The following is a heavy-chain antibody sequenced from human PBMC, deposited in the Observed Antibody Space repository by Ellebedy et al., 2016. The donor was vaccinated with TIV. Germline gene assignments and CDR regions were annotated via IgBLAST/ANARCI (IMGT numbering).Heavy chain of an antibody. CDR3: AKRPRGSSSWYVDYYYGMDV. CDR2: ISGSGGST. D-gene: IGHD6-13*01. Sequence: PGGSLRLSCAASGFTFSTYYMYWVRQVPGKGLEWVSAISGSGGSTYYADSVKGRFPISRDNSKNTLYLQMNSLRAEDTAVYYCAKRPRGSSSWYVDYYYGMDVWGQGTTVTVSS. V-gene: IGHV3-23*01. CDR1: GFTFSTYY. J-gene: IGHJ6*02.